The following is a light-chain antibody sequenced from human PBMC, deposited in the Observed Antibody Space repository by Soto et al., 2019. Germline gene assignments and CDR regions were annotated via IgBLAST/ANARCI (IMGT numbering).Light chain of an antibody. Sequence: DIPMTQSPSTLSASVGDRVTITCRASQSISSWLAWYQQKPGEAPKLLIYKASSLESGVPSRFSGSGSGTEFTLTISSLQPDDFATYYCQQQWTFGQGTKVEIK. CDR3: QQQWT. J-gene: IGKJ1*01. V-gene: IGKV1-5*03. CDR1: QSISSW. CDR2: KAS.